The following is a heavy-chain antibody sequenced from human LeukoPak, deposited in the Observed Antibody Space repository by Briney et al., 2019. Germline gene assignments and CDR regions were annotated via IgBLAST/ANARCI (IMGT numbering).Heavy chain of an antibody. V-gene: IGHV3-15*07. CDR1: GFTFSSYA. J-gene: IGHJ4*02. CDR2: IKSKTDGGTT. CDR3: TGVGLGDWPTLYYFDY. D-gene: IGHD3-16*01. Sequence: GGSLRLSCAASGFTFSSYAMHWVRQAPGKGLEWVGRIKSKTDGGTTDYAAPVKGRFTISRDDSKNTLYLQMNSLKTEDTAVYYCTGVGLGDWPTLYYFDYWGQGTLVTVSS.